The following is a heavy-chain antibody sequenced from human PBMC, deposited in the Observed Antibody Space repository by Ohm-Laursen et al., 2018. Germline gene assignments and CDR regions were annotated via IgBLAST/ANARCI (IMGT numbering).Heavy chain of an antibody. J-gene: IGHJ4*02. CDR2: IVVGSGNT. CDR3: ARDQGRDGYETAFDY. CDR1: GFTFTSSA. V-gene: IGHV1-58*02. D-gene: IGHD5-12*01. Sequence: AASVKVSCKASGFTFTSSAMQWVRQARGQRLEWIGWIVVGSGNTNYAQKFQERVTITRDMSTSTAYMELSSLRSEDTAVYYCARDQGRDGYETAFDYWGQGTLVTVSS.